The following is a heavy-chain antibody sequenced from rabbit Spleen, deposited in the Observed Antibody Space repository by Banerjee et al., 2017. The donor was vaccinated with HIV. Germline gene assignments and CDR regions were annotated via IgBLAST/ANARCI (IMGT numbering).Heavy chain of an antibody. CDR1: GVSFSISSY. J-gene: IGHJ4*01. V-gene: IGHV1S40*01. CDR2: IDAGSSAFT. D-gene: IGHD1-1*01. Sequence: QSLEESGGDLVKPGASLTLTCTASGVSFSISSYMCWVRQAPGKGLEWIACIDAGSSAFTYFATWAKGRFTISKTSSTTVTLQMTRLTAADTATYFCARRSNVGGLEYNLWGPGTLVTVS. CDR3: ARRSNVGGLEYNL.